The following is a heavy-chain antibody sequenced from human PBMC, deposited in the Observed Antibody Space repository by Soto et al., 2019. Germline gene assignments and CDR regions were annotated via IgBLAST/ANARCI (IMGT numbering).Heavy chain of an antibody. J-gene: IGHJ4*02. Sequence: QVQLVQSGAEVKKPGASVKVSCKASGYTFTDYYIHWVRQAPGQGLELMRWINPKSGGTNFAQKFKGRVTMTSDTSISTGYMELSRLRSDDTAVYYCARRGLITVAAYYLDYWGQGTLVTVSS. D-gene: IGHD6-19*01. CDR1: GYTFTDYY. CDR2: INPKSGGT. V-gene: IGHV1-2*02. CDR3: ARRGLITVAAYYLDY.